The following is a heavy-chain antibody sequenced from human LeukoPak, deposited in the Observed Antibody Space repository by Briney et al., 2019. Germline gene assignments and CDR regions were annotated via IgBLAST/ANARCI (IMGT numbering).Heavy chain of an antibody. CDR1: GGSISDYY. D-gene: IGHD1-1*01. Sequence: SETLSLTCTVSGGSISDYYWSWIRQPAGKGLDWIGRIYTSGSTNYNPSLKSRVTMSVDTSKNQFSLKPSSVTAADTAVYYCARGQLKFDYWGQGTLVTVSS. V-gene: IGHV4-4*07. CDR2: IYTSGST. CDR3: ARGQLKFDY. J-gene: IGHJ4*02.